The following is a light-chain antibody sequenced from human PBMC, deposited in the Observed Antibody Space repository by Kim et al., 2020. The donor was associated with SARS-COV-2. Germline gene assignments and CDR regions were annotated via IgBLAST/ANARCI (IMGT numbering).Light chain of an antibody. CDR2: AAS. V-gene: IGKV1-39*01. J-gene: IGKJ2*01. CDR1: QSHCFY. Sequence: ASVGDRVPITCRESQSHCFYFMWSQQDREKASSLLIYAASSLHSGVPSRFSGSGSGSDFTLTLSSPEPGDFAIYYCKQRHSPLYTFAQGTNLEL. CDR3: KQRHSPLYT.